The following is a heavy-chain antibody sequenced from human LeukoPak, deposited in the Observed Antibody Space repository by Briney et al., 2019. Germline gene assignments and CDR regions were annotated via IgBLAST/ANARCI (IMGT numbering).Heavy chain of an antibody. CDR2: IYYSGST. J-gene: IGHJ4*02. D-gene: IGHD6-19*01. V-gene: IGHV4-59*01. Sequence: SETLSLTCTVSGGSLSTYYWSWIRQPPGKGLEWIGYIYYSGSTNYNPSLKSRVTISVDTSKKQFSLKLSSVTAADTAVYYCARAGRGSSGWHYFFDYWGQGTLVTVSS. CDR3: ARAGRGSSGWHYFFDY. CDR1: GGSLSTYY.